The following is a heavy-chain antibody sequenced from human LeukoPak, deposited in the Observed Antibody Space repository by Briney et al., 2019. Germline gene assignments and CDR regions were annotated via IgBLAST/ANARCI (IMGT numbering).Heavy chain of an antibody. CDR1: GGSISSYY. J-gene: IGHJ4*02. Sequence: SETLSLTCTVSGGSISSYYWSWIRQPPGKGLEWIGYIYYSGSTNYNPSLKSRVTISVDTPKNQFSLKLSSVTAADTAVYYCARHDYGDYRFDYWGQGTLVTVSS. D-gene: IGHD4-17*01. CDR3: ARHDYGDYRFDY. CDR2: IYYSGST. V-gene: IGHV4-59*08.